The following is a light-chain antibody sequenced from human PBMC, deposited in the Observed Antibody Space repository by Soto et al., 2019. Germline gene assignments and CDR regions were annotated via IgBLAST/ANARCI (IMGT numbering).Light chain of an antibody. Sequence: EIVLTQSPGTLSLSPGERATLSCRASQSVSSSYLAWYQQKPGQAPSLLIYGASRRATGIPDRFSGSGSGTDFTLTISRLEPEDFALYYCQQRSNWTPITFGQGTRLEI. V-gene: IGKV3D-20*02. CDR2: GAS. CDR3: QQRSNWTPIT. J-gene: IGKJ5*01. CDR1: QSVSSSY.